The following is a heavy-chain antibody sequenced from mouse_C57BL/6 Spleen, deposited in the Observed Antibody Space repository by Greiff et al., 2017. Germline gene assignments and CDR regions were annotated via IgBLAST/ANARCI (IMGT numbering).Heavy chain of an antibody. D-gene: IGHD2-3*01. Sequence: EVKLVESGEGLVKPGGSLKLSCAASGFTFSSYAMSWVRQTPEKRLEWVAYISSGGDYIYYADTVKGRFTISRDNARNTLYLQMSSQKSEDTAMYYCTRDDGYIFAYWGQGTLVTVSA. J-gene: IGHJ3*01. CDR1: GFTFSSYA. V-gene: IGHV5-9-1*02. CDR3: TRDDGYIFAY. CDR2: ISSGGDYI.